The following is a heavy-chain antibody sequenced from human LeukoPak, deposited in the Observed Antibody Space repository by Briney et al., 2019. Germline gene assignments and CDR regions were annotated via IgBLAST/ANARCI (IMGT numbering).Heavy chain of an antibody. CDR1: GGSISSSNYY. V-gene: IGHV4-39*01. CDR2: IYYSGST. J-gene: IGHJ4*02. Sequence: PSETLSLTCTVSGGSISSSNYYWGWIRQPPGKGLEWIGTIYYSGSTYYNPSLKSRVTISVDTSKNQFSLKLKYVTAADTAVYYCARRVSGSCGCFDYWGQGTLVTVSS. CDR3: ARRVSGSCGCFDY. D-gene: IGHD1-26*01.